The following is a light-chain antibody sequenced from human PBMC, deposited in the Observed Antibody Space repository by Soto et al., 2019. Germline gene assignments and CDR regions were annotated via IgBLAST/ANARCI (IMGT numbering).Light chain of an antibody. CDR3: QQYYNWRPR. V-gene: IGKV3-15*01. CDR1: ESVSRS. Sequence: EVVMTQSPATLSVSPGDTATLSCRASESVSRSLAWYQQKPGQPPRLLIYGASTRATGVPARFSGSGSGTEFTLPISRLQSEDVAVYYFQQYYNWRPRFGQGTKVEIK. CDR2: GAS. J-gene: IGKJ1*01.